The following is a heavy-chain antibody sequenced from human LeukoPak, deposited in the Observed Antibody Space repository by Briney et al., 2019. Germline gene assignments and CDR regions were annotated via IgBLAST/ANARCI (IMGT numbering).Heavy chain of an antibody. CDR2: IYYTGST. J-gene: IGHJ6*03. CDR1: GGSISSYY. CDR3: VRVVYSGYDFRGAMDV. D-gene: IGHD5-12*01. V-gene: IGHV4-59*01. Sequence: PSETLSLTCTISGGSISSYYWSWSRQPPGKGLEWIGYIYYTGSTNHNPSLKSRVTISVDTSKNQFSLKLSSVTAADTAVYYCVRVVYSGYDFRGAMDVWGKGTTVTISS.